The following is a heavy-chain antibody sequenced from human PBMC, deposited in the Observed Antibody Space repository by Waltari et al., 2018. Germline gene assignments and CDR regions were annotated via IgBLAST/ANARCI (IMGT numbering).Heavy chain of an antibody. CDR1: GYTFTSYD. CDR3: ARAVAAAGTWWFDP. Sequence: QVQLVQSGAEVKKPGASVKVSCKASGYTFTSYDINWVRQATGQGLEWMGWMNPDSGNTSYAQKVKGRVTMTRNTSISTAYMELSSLRSEDTAVYYCARAVAAAGTWWFDPWGQGTLVTVSS. CDR2: MNPDSGNT. V-gene: IGHV1-8*01. J-gene: IGHJ5*02. D-gene: IGHD6-13*01.